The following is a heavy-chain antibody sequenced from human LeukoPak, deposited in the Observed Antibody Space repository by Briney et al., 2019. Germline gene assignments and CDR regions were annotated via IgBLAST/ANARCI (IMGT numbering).Heavy chain of an antibody. CDR2: INRDGSST. J-gene: IGHJ6*02. Sequence: GRSLRLSCAPSGFTFSRHGMHWVRQAPGKGLVWVSHINRDGSSTNYADSVKGRFTISRDNAKNTLSLQMNSLRAEDTAVYYCARDYQYGLDVWGQGTTVTVSS. CDR3: ARDYQYGLDV. CDR1: GFTFSRHG. V-gene: IGHV3-74*01.